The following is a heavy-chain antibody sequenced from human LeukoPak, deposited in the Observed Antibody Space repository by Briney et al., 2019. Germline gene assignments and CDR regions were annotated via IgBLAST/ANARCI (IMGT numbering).Heavy chain of an antibody. J-gene: IGHJ4*02. CDR2: IYYRGST. D-gene: IGHD2-15*01. CDR1: GGYFSGNY. V-gene: IGHV4-59*01. CDR3: ARDDSGLDY. Sequence: SETLSLTCAVYGGYFSGNYWSWIRQPPGKGLEWIGYIYYRGSTNYNPSLKSRVTISVDTSKNQFSLKLNSVTAADTAVYYCARDDSGLDYWGQGTLVAVSS.